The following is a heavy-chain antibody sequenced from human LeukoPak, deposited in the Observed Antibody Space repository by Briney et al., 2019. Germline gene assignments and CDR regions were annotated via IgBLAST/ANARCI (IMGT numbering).Heavy chain of an antibody. V-gene: IGHV1-2*02. D-gene: IGHD3-3*01. Sequence: EASVKVSCKASGYTFTGYYIHWVRQAPGQGLEWMGGINPNSGGTNYAQKFQGRVSMTRDTSISTAYMELSRLKSDDTAVYYCARDRLRFLPWDWFDPWGQGTLVTVSS. CDR1: GYTFTGYY. CDR3: ARDRLRFLPWDWFDP. J-gene: IGHJ5*02. CDR2: INPNSGGT.